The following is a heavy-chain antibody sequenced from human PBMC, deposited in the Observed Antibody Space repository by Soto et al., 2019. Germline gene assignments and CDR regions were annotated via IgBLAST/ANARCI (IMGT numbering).Heavy chain of an antibody. Sequence: QVQLQESGPGLVKPTQTLSLTCSVSDCSISSGGYYWSVIRQHPGKGLEWIGYIYYSGSTYYNPSLKTRVTISVDTSKNQDSLKLTGVTSADTAVYYCARSVFPWGQVTLVTGSS. J-gene: IGHJ5*02. V-gene: IGHV4-31*03. CDR2: IYYSGST. CDR3: ARSVFP. CDR1: DCSISSGGYY.